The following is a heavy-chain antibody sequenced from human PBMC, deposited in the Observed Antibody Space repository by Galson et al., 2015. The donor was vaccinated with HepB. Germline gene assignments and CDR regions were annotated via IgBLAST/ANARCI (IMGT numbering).Heavy chain of an antibody. J-gene: IGHJ4*02. V-gene: IGHV4-34*01. CDR2: INHSGIT. CDR3: ARQWVSGWGSLAPFNFDY. CDR1: GGSFSGYY. D-gene: IGHD3-10*01. Sequence: LSLTCAVYGGSFSGYYWSWIRQPPGKGLEWIGEINHSGITNYNPSLKSRVTISVDTSKNQFSLKLSSVTAADTAVYFCARQWVSGWGSLAPFNFDYWGQGTLVTVSS.